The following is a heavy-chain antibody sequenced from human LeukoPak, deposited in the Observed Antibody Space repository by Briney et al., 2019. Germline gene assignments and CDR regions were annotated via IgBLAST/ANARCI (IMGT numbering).Heavy chain of an antibody. J-gene: IGHJ4*02. CDR1: SGSISSGSYY. CDR2: IYTSGST. CDR3: ARDGFLSGYFDY. Sequence: SETLSLTCTVSSGSISSGSYYWSWIRQPAGKGLEWIGRIYTSGSTNYNPSLKSRVTISVDTSKNQFSLKLSSVTAADTAVYYCARDGFLSGYFDYWGQGTLVTVSS. D-gene: IGHD3-10*01. V-gene: IGHV4-61*02.